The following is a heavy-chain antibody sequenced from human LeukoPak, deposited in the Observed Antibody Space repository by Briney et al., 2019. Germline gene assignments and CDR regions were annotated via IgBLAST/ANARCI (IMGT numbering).Heavy chain of an antibody. CDR2: ISSSSSYI. CDR3: ARGESGSYYVFDY. D-gene: IGHD1-26*01. CDR1: GFTFSSYS. J-gene: IGHJ4*02. Sequence: GGSLRLSCAASGFTFSSYSMNWVRQAPGKGLEWVSSISSSSSYIYYAYSVKGRFTISRDNAKNSLYLQMNSLRAEDTAVYYCARGESGSYYVFDYWGQGTLVTVSS. V-gene: IGHV3-21*01.